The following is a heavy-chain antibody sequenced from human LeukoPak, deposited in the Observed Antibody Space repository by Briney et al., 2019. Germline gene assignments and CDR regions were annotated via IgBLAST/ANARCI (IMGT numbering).Heavy chain of an antibody. CDR3: AADLWKMGAEGDNWFDP. CDR2: IVVGSGNT. Sequence: GTSVKVSCKASGFTFTSSAMQWVRQTRGQRLEWIGWIVVGSGNTNYAQKFQERVTITRDMSTSTAYMELSSLRSEDTAVYYCAADLWKMGAEGDNWFDPWGQGTLVTVSS. V-gene: IGHV1-58*02. CDR1: GFTFTSSA. J-gene: IGHJ5*02. D-gene: IGHD1-26*01.